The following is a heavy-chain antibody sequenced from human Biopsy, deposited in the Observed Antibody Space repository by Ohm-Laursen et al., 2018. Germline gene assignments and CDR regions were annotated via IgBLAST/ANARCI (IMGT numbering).Heavy chain of an antibody. J-gene: IGHJ2*01. V-gene: IGHV4-59*12. D-gene: IGHD5-24*01. Sequence: TLSLTCSVSGGSMTGYEWSWIRLAPGKGLEWIGYIYYSGGTKYNPSLASRVTFSVDMSKSQFSLKLYSVTAADTAVYYCASAGYNPDWNFDLWGRGTRVTVSS. CDR2: IYYSGGT. CDR3: ASAGYNPDWNFDL. CDR1: GGSMTGYE.